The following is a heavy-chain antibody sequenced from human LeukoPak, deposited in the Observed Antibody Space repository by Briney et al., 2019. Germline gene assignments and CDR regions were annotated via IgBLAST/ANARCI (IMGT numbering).Heavy chain of an antibody. CDR2: IYYTGST. V-gene: IGHV4-59*08. Sequence: SETLSLTCSVSGGSISSLYWSWIRQPPGKGLEWIGYIYYTGSTNYNPSLRGRVTMFVDMSKNQFSLKLSSVTAADAAVYYCARHRAYSSSSPFDYWGQGTLVTVSS. J-gene: IGHJ4*02. CDR1: GGSISSLY. CDR3: ARHRAYSSSSPFDY. D-gene: IGHD6-6*01.